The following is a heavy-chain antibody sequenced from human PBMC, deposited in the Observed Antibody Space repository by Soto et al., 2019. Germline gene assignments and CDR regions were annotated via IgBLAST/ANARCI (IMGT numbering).Heavy chain of an antibody. CDR1: EVAVSSSY. D-gene: IGHD1-1*01. J-gene: IGHJ4*02. CDR3: ARAHNWNDAYFDY. CDR2: IYSGGST. V-gene: IGHV3-53*01. Sequence: EVQLVESGGGLIRPGGSLRLSCATSEVAVSSSYMNWVRQTPEKGLEWDSIIYSGGSTYYADSVEGRFTISRDNSMNTVYLQMNSLRADDTAVYYCARAHNWNDAYFDYWGQGTLVTVSS.